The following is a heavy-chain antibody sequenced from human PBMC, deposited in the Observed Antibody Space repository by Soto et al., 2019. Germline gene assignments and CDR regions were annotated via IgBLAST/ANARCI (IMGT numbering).Heavy chain of an antibody. CDR3: ASGGITTVTTPFYYYYYGMDV. CDR2: IIPIFGTA. CDR1: GGTFSSYA. V-gene: IGHV1-69*13. J-gene: IGHJ6*02. D-gene: IGHD4-4*01. Sequence: ASVKVSCKASGGTFSSYAISWVRQAPGQGLEWMGGIIPIFGTANYAQKFQGRVTITADESTSTAYMELSSLRSEDTAVYYCASGGITTVTTPFYYYYYGMDVWGQGTTVTVSS.